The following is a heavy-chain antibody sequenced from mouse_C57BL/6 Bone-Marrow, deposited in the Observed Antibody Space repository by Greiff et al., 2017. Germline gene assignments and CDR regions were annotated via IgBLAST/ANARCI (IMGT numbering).Heavy chain of an antibody. V-gene: IGHV1-69*01. CDR2: IDPSDSYT. Sequence: QVQLQQPGAELVMPGASVKLSCKASGYTFSSYWMHWVKQRPGQGLEWIGEIDPSDSYTNYNQKFKGKSTLTVDKSSSTAYMQLSSLTSEDSAVYDCARRLKEYWGQGTLVTVSS. CDR3: ARRLKEY. CDR1: GYTFSSYW. J-gene: IGHJ3*01. D-gene: IGHD1-2*01.